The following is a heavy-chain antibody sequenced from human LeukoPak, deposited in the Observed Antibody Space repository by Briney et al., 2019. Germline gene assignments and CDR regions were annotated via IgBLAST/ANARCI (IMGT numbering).Heavy chain of an antibody. J-gene: IGHJ6*03. Sequence: GGPLRLSCAASGFTFSSYAMGWVRQAPGKGLEWVSDISGSGGSTYYADSVKGRFTISRDNSKNTLYLQMNSLRAEDTAVYYCAKTMGYYYIDVWGKGTTVTVSS. CDR3: AKTMGYYYIDV. V-gene: IGHV3-23*01. CDR2: ISGSGGST. CDR1: GFTFSSYA.